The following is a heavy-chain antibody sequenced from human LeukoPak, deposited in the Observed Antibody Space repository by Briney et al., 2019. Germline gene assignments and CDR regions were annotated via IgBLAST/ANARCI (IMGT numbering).Heavy chain of an antibody. D-gene: IGHD2-2*02. CDR1: GYSISRGYY. V-gene: IGHV4-38-2*02. CDR2: IYHSGST. CDR3: ARDSPTADIVVVPAAILID. Sequence: PSETLSLTCTVSGYSISRGYYWGWIRQPPGKGLEWIGSIYHSGSTYYNPSLKSRVTISVDTSKNQFSLKLSSVTAADTAVYYCARDSPTADIVVVPAAILIDWGQGTLVTVSS. J-gene: IGHJ4*02.